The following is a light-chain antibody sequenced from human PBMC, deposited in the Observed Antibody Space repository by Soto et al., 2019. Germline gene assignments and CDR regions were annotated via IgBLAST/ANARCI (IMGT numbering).Light chain of an antibody. Sequence: DIQMTQSPSSLSASVGDRVTITCRASQGISNYLAWYQQKPGKVPKLLIYAASTLQSGVPSRFSGRGSGTDFPLTIRSLQPEDVATYYCQKYNSAPWTFGQGTKVEI. J-gene: IGKJ1*01. V-gene: IGKV1-27*01. CDR2: AAS. CDR3: QKYNSAPWT. CDR1: QGISNY.